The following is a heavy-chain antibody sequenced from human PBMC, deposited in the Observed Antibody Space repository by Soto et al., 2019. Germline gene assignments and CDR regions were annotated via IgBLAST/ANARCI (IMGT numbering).Heavy chain of an antibody. V-gene: IGHV4-30-2*01. D-gene: IGHD3-10*01. CDR3: ARARSKYGADAFDI. CDR1: GGSVSSDDYS. Sequence: PSETLSLTCAVSGGSVSSDDYSWSWIRQPPGKGLEWIGYIYRSGDSYYNPSLKSRVTISVDRSKNQFSLKVASVTAADTAVYYCARARSKYGADAFDIWGQGTTVTVSS. CDR2: IYRSGDS. J-gene: IGHJ3*02.